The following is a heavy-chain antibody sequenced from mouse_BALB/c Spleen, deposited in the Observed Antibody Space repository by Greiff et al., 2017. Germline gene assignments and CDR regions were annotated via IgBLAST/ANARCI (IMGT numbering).Heavy chain of an antibody. CDR2: ISSGGGST. CDR3: ARRPIYDAMDY. CDR1: GFAFSSYD. D-gene: IGHD5-1*01. V-gene: IGHV5-12-1*01. J-gene: IGHJ4*01. Sequence: EVKLVESGGGLVKPGGSLKLSCAASGFAFSSYDMSWVRQTPEKRLEWVAYISSGGGSTYYPDTVKGRFTISRDNAKNTLYLQMSSLKSEDTAMYYCARRPIYDAMDYWGQGTSVTVSS.